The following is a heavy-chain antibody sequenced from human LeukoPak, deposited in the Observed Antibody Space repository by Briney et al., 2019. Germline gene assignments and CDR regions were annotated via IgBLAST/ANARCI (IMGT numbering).Heavy chain of an antibody. J-gene: IGHJ6*03. D-gene: IGHD1-26*01. CDR3: ASVRTSGTLYYYYYMDV. V-gene: IGHV1-69*05. CDR1: GGTFSSYA. Sequence: SVKVSCKASGGTFSSYAISWVRQAPGQGLEWMGGIIPIFGTANYAQKFQGRVTITTDESTSTAYMELSSLRSEDTAVYYCASVRTSGTLYYYYYMDVWGKGTTVTVSS. CDR2: IIPIFGTA.